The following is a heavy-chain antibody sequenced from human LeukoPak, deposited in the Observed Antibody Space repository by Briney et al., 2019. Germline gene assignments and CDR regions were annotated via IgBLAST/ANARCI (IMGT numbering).Heavy chain of an antibody. CDR3: AITPHYSSGWYYFDY. D-gene: IGHD6-19*01. V-gene: IGHV3-21*01. J-gene: IGHJ4*02. CDR1: GFTFSSYS. Sequence: PGGSLRLSCAASGFTFSSYSMNWVRQAPGKGLEWVSSISSSSSYIYYADSVKGRFTISRDNAKNSLYLQMNSLRAEDTAVYYCAITPHYSSGWYYFDYWGQGTLVTVSS. CDR2: ISSSSSYI.